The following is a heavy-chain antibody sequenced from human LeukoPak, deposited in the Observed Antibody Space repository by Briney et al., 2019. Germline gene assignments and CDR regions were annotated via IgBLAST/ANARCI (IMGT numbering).Heavy chain of an antibody. CDR3: TRDRDIFDI. V-gene: IGHV3-48*02. D-gene: IGHD3-10*01. CDR2: IKNSGTTI. Sequence: GGSLRLSCAASGFTFSTYSMNWVRQAPGKGLEWIAYIKNSGTTIFYADSVRGRFTISRDNAKNSLPLQMNSLRDEDTAVYYCTRDRDIFDIWGQGTMVTVSS. J-gene: IGHJ3*02. CDR1: GFTFSTYS.